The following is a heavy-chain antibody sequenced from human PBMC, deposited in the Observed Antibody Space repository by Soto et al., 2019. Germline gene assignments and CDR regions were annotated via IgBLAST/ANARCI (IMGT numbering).Heavy chain of an antibody. J-gene: IGHJ6*02. D-gene: IGHD2-2*01. CDR2: IYPTASDT. Sequence: GEYLKISCKGSGYSFTYYWVGWVRQMPGKGLEWMGIIYPTASDTGYSPSSQGQVTIPAATSTSTAYLKWRSLKASDTAMYYGARPIRGSSIKGYHYDMDFWGQGTTVIVSS. CDR1: GYSFTYYW. V-gene: IGHV5-51*01. CDR3: ARPIRGSSIKGYHYDMDF.